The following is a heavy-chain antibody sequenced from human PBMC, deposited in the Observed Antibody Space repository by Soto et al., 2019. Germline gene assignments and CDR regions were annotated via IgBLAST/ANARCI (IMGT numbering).Heavy chain of an antibody. V-gene: IGHV3-53*01. Sequence: GGSLRLSCAVSGFTVSSNYMGWVRQAPGKGLEWVSVIYDGGSTYYADSVKGRFTISRDNSKNTLYLQMNSLRDEDTAVYYCAREWNPLNWFDPWGQGTLVTVSS. CDR1: GFTVSSNY. J-gene: IGHJ5*02. D-gene: IGHD1-1*01. CDR3: AREWNPLNWFDP. CDR2: IYDGGST.